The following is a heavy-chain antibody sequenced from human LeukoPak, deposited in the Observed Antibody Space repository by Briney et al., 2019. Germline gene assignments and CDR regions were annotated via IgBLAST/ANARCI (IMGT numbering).Heavy chain of an antibody. J-gene: IGHJ6*03. Sequence: GASVKVSCKASGYTFTGYYMHWVRQAPGQGLEWMGWINPNSGGTNYAQKFQGRVTMTRDTSISTDYMELSRLRSDDTAVYYCARAHCSSTSCYGWYYYYYMDVWGKGTTVTVSS. CDR2: INPNSGGT. CDR1: GYTFTGYY. D-gene: IGHD2-2*01. V-gene: IGHV1-2*02. CDR3: ARAHCSSTSCYGWYYYYYMDV.